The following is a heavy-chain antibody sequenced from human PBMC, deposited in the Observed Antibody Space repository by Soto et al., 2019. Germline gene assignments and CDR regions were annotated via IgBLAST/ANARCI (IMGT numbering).Heavy chain of an antibody. J-gene: IGHJ4*02. Sequence: PWGSLVLCCASSVFTFSDYYMSWIRQAPGKGLEWVSYISSSGTTIFYADSLRGRFTISRDNAKKSLYLQMNSLRGEDTAVYYCAREPSNWNYCFDYWGQGTMVTVSS. CDR1: VFTFSDYY. D-gene: IGHD1-7*01. CDR2: ISSSGTTI. CDR3: AREPSNWNYCFDY. V-gene: IGHV3-11*01.